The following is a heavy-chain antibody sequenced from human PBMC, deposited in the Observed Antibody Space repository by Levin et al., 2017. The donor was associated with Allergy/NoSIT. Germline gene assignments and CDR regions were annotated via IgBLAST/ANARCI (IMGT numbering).Heavy chain of an antibody. CDR2: IYHSGST. V-gene: IGHV4-4*02. Sequence: LETLSLTCAVSGGSLSSNNWWNWVRQPPGKGLEWIGEIYHSGSTNYNPSLKSRVTMSVDKSKNQFSLKLSSVTAADTAVYYCARESPSEGGMDVWGQGTTVTVSS. CDR3: ARESPSEGGMDV. CDR1: GGSLSSNNW. J-gene: IGHJ6*02.